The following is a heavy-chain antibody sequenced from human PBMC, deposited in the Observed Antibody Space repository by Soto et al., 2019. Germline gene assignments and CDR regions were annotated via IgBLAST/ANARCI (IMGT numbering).Heavy chain of an antibody. Sequence: GGSLRLSCAASGLLFSDYAMHWVRQAPGKGLVWVARINSDGSSTSYADSVKGRFTISRVNAKNTLYLQMNSLRAEDTAVYYCAKQLRDYWGQGTLVTVSS. CDR3: AKQLRDY. V-gene: IGHV3-74*01. CDR2: INSDGSST. D-gene: IGHD6-6*01. CDR1: GLLFSDYA. J-gene: IGHJ4*02.